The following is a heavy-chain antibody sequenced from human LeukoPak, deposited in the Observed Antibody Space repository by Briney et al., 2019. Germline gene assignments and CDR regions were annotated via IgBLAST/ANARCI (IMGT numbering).Heavy chain of an antibody. Sequence: SETLSLTCTVSGGSISSYYWSWIRQPPGKGLEWIGSIYHSGSIYYNPSLKSRVTISVDTSKNQFSLNLSSVTAADTAVYYCARDGSGLNYFDFWGQGTLVTVSS. CDR3: ARDGSGLNYFDF. CDR2: IYHSGSI. V-gene: IGHV4-38-2*02. J-gene: IGHJ4*02. D-gene: IGHD6-19*01. CDR1: GGSISSYY.